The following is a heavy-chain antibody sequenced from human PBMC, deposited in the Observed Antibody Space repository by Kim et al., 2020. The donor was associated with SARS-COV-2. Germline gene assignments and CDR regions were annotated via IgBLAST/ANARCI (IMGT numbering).Heavy chain of an antibody. CDR3: ARVYYDSSGYDRADAFDI. CDR1: GYTFTSYG. CDR2: ISAYNGNT. J-gene: IGHJ3*02. D-gene: IGHD3-22*01. V-gene: IGHV1-18*01. Sequence: ASVKVSCKASGYTFTSYGISWVRQAPGQGLEWMGWISAYNGNTNYAQKLQGRVTMTTDTSTSTAYMELRSLRSDDTAVYYCARVYYDSSGYDRADAFDIWGQGTMVTVSS.